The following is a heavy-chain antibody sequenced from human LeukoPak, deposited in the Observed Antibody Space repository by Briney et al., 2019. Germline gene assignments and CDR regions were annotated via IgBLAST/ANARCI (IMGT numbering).Heavy chain of an antibody. Sequence: SETLSLTCAVYGGSFSGYYWSWIRQPPGKGLEWIGEINHSGSTNYNPSLKSRVTISVDTSKNQFSLKLSSVTAADTAVYYGARQRIVVGPFDYWGQGTLVTVSS. J-gene: IGHJ4*02. V-gene: IGHV4-34*01. D-gene: IGHD3-22*01. CDR3: ARQRIVVGPFDY. CDR1: GGSFSGYY. CDR2: INHSGST.